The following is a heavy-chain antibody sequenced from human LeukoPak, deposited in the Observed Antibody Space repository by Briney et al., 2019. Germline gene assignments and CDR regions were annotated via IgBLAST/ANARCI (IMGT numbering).Heavy chain of an antibody. Sequence: SETLSLTCAVYGGSFSGYYWSWIRQPPGKGLEWIGYIYYSGSTNYNPPLKSRVTISGDTSKNQFSLKLTSVTAADTAVYYCARHKGGEMATLDYWGQGTLVTVSS. CDR2: IYYSGST. J-gene: IGHJ4*02. V-gene: IGHV4-59*08. CDR3: ARHKGGEMATLDY. D-gene: IGHD5-24*01. CDR1: GGSFSGYY.